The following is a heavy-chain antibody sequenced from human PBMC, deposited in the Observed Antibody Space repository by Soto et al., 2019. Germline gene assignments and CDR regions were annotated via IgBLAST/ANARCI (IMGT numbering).Heavy chain of an antibody. J-gene: IGHJ4*02. CDR1: GFTFGDYA. V-gene: IGHV3-49*03. D-gene: IGHD6-19*01. CDR3: TRGLSWDSSGWIFDY. Sequence: GGSLRLSCTASGFTFGDYAMSWFRQAPGKGLEWVGFIRSKAYGGTTEYAASVKGRFTISRDDSRSIAYLQMNSLKTEDTAVYYCTRGLSWDSSGWIFDYWGQGTLVTVSS. CDR2: IRSKAYGGTT.